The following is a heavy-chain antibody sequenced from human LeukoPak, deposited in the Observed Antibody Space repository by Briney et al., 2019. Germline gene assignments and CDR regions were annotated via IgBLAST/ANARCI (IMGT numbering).Heavy chain of an antibody. CDR2: INPNSGGT. D-gene: IGHD6-13*01. V-gene: IGHV1-2*02. J-gene: IGHJ5*02. CDR1: GYTLTDHY. CDR3: ARDPRIAAVGDNNWFDP. Sequence: ASVKVSCKASGYTLTDHYVHWVRQAPGQGLEWMGWINPNSGGTDYAQKFQGRVTMTRDTSINTAYIELSRLRSYDTAVYYCARDPRIAAVGDNNWFDPWGQGTLVTVFS.